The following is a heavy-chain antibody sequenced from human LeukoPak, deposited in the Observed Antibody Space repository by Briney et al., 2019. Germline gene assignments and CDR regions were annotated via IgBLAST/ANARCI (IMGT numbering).Heavy chain of an antibody. D-gene: IGHD6-19*01. CDR3: ARAGAVAGTNRSFDY. CDR2: IYYSGST. J-gene: IGHJ4*02. V-gene: IGHV4-59*12. Sequence: SETLSLTCTVSGGSISSYYWSWIRQPPGKGLEWIGYIYYSGSTNYNPSLKSRVTISVDTSKNQFSLKLSSVTAADTAVYYCARAGAVAGTNRSFDYWGQGTLVTVSS. CDR1: GGSISSYY.